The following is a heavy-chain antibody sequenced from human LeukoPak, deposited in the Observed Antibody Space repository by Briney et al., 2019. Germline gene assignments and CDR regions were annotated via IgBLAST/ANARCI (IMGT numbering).Heavy chain of an antibody. V-gene: IGHV1-2*02. CDR2: INPNSDGT. CDR3: ARTVATIRWFDP. D-gene: IGHD5-12*01. CDR1: GYTFTGYY. Sequence: GASVKVSCKASGYTFTGYYMHWVRQAPGQGLEWMGWINPNSDGTNYAQKFQGRVTMTRDTSISTAYMELSRLRSDDTAVYYCARTVATIRWFDPWGQGTLVTVSS. J-gene: IGHJ5*02.